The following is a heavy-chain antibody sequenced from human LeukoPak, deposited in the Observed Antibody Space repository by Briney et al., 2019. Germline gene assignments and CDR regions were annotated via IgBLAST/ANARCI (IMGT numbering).Heavy chain of an antibody. V-gene: IGHV4-39*01. CDR2: IYYSGST. CDR1: GGSISSSSYY. J-gene: IGHJ4*02. CDR3: ARHGPGYYFDY. Sequence: PSETLSLTCTVSGGSISSSSYYWGWIRQPPGEGLEWIGSIYYSGSTYYNPSLKSRVTISADTSKNQFSLKLSSVTAADTAVYYCARHGPGYYFDYWGQGTLVTVSS.